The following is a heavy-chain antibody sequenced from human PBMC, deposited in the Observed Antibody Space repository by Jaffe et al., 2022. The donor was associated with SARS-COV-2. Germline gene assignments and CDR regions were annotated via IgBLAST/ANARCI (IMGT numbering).Heavy chain of an antibody. V-gene: IGHV4-59*01. D-gene: IGHD6-19*01. J-gene: IGHJ1*01. Sequence: QVQLQESGPGLVKPSETLSLTCTVSGGSISSYYWSWIRQPPGKGLEWIGYIYYSGSTNYNPSLKSRVTISVDTSKNQFSLKLSSVTAADTAVYYCARGQGRWLVLEYFQHWGQGTLVTVSS. CDR1: GGSISSYY. CDR3: ARGQGRWLVLEYFQH. CDR2: IYYSGST.